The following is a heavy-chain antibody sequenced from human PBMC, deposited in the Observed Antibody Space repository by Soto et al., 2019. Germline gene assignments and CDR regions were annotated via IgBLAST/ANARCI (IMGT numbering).Heavy chain of an antibody. Sequence: PGGSLRLCCAASGFTFSSYTMSWVRQAPGKGLEWVSTISGSGSSTYSADSVKGRFTISRDNSKNTLYLHLSNLRGDDTAVYYCAQEDFSGVENFWGRRT. D-gene: IGHD3-10*01. CDR2: ISGSGSST. CDR1: GFTFSSYT. V-gene: IGHV3-23*01. J-gene: IGHJ4*02. CDR3: AQEDFSGVENF.